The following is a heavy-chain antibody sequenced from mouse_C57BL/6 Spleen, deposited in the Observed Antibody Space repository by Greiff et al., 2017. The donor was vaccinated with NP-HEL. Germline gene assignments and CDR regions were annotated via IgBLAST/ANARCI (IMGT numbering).Heavy chain of an antibody. CDR1: GYTFTSYW. Sequence: QVQLQQPGAELVRPGTSVKLSCKASGYTFTSYWMHWVKQRPGQGLEWIGVIDPSDSYTNYNQKFKGKATLTVDTSSSTAYMQLSSLTSEDSAVYYCASGVYYGSSYDAYWGQGTLVTVSA. CDR3: ASGVYYGSSYDAY. CDR2: IDPSDSYT. J-gene: IGHJ3*01. D-gene: IGHD1-1*01. V-gene: IGHV1-59*01.